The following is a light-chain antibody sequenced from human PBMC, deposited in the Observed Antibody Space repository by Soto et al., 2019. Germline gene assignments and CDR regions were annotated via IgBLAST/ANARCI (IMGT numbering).Light chain of an antibody. V-gene: IGKV1-39*01. J-gene: IGKJ1*01. CDR2: AAS. CDR1: QSISSY. Sequence: DIQMTQSPSSLSASVGDRVTITCRASQSISSYLNWYQQKPGKAPKLLIYAASSLQSGVPSGYSGSRSGTDFTLTISSLQPEDFAAYYCQQSYSTRWTFGQGTKVQIK. CDR3: QQSYSTRWT.